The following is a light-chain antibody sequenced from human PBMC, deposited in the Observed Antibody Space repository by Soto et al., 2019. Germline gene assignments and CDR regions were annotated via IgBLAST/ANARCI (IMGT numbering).Light chain of an antibody. V-gene: IGKV1-9*01. CDR1: QGISSY. Sequence: DIKLTQSPSFLSESVGDRVTITCRASQGISSYLAWYQQKPGKAPKLLIYAASTLQSRVPSRFSGSGSGTEFTLTISSLQPEDFATYYCQQLNSYPTFGGGTKVEIK. CDR2: AAS. J-gene: IGKJ4*01. CDR3: QQLNSYPT.